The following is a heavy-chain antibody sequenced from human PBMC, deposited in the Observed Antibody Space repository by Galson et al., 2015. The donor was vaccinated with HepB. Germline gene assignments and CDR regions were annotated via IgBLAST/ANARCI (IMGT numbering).Heavy chain of an antibody. J-gene: IGHJ5*02. D-gene: IGHD6-13*01. V-gene: IGHV7-4-1*02. CDR3: ARDSWYNSRPSYDP. Sequence: SVKVSCKASGYTFSRHSINWVRQAPGQGLEWMGWINVKTGNPTYAQGFTGRFVFSLDTSVNTAYLQISSLAAEDTAVYYCARDSWYNSRPSYDPWGQGTLVTVSS. CDR1: GYTFSRHS. CDR2: INVKTGNP.